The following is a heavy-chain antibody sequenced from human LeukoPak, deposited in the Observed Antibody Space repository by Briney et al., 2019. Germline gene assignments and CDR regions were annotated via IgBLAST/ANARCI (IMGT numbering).Heavy chain of an antibody. D-gene: IGHD4-17*01. Sequence: PGGSLRLSCLVSGFTFSKFWMSWVRQAPGRGLEWVANIHPEGNEKYHVESVKGRFTISRDNAKNSLYLQMNSLRAEDTAVYYCANYGDYLYWGQGTLVTVSS. J-gene: IGHJ4*02. CDR3: ANYGDYLY. CDR2: IHPEGNEK. CDR1: GFTFSKFW. V-gene: IGHV3-7*01.